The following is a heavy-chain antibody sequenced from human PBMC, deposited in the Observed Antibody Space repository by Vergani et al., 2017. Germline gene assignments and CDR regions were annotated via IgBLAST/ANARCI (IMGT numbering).Heavy chain of an antibody. J-gene: IGHJ1*01. CDR1: GFTFDTST. D-gene: IGHD3-10*01. CDR2: ISSGGGDI. Sequence: EVQLLESGGGLVQPGGSRRLSCAGAGFTFDTSTMAYVRQAPGKGLEWVATISSGGGDIFYADSVEGRFTISRDNSKNTLFLQMNSLKDEDTAVYDCTTAWGLYYLHGEYFQYWGRGTLVSVSS. V-gene: IGHV3-23*01. CDR3: TTAWGLYYLHGEYFQY.